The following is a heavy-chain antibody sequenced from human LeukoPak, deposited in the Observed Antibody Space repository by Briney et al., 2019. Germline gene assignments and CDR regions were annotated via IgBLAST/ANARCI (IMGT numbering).Heavy chain of an antibody. J-gene: IGHJ1*01. D-gene: IGHD1-26*01. CDR1: GFSFSDYC. CDR2: ISSSGSTI. Sequence: GGSLRLSCAASGFSFSDYCMSWIRQAPGKGLEWVSYISSSGSTIYYADSVKGRLTISRDNAKNSLYLQMNSLRAEDTAVYYCARAYSGSYLGYFQHWGQGTLVTVSS. V-gene: IGHV3-11*01. CDR3: ARAYSGSYLGYFQH.